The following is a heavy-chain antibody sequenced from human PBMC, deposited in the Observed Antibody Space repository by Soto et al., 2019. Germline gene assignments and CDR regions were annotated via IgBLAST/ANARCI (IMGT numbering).Heavy chain of an antibody. J-gene: IGHJ6*02. D-gene: IGHD2-2*01. CDR1: GLSFYDYA. CDR3: AKDMRADIVVVPAALGYYYGMDV. Sequence: PGGCMKLASAAPGLSFYDYAMHWVRQAPGKGLEWVSGISWNSGSIGYADSVKGRFTISRDNAKNSLYLQMNSLRAEDTALYYCAKDMRADIVVVPAALGYYYGMDVWGQGTTVTVSS. V-gene: IGHV3-9*01. CDR2: ISWNSGSI.